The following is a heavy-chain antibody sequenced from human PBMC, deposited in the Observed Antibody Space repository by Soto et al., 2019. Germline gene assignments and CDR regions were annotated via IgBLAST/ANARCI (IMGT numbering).Heavy chain of an antibody. CDR3: ARGASGNYYLDY. Sequence: EVQLVESGGNLVQPGGSLRLSCAASGFTFSSYWIHWVRQPPGKGLLWVSRINTDGSTTNYADSVKGRFTISRDNAKNTLYLQMNSLRAEDTAVYYCARGASGNYYLDYWDQGALVTISS. CDR2: INTDGSTT. D-gene: IGHD3-10*01. J-gene: IGHJ4*02. CDR1: GFTFSSYW. V-gene: IGHV3-74*01.